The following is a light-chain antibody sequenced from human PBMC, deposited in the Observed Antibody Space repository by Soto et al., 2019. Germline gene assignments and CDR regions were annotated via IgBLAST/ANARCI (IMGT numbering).Light chain of an antibody. V-gene: IGKV3-20*01. CDR2: GAS. Sequence: EIVLTQSPGTLSLSPGERATLSCRASQSVSSSYLAWYQQKPGQAPRLLIYGASSRATGIPDRFSGSGSGTDFTLAISRLEPEDCAVYYCHQYHSSLRLTFRGGTKLEL. J-gene: IGKJ4*01. CDR3: HQYHSSLRLT. CDR1: QSVSSSY.